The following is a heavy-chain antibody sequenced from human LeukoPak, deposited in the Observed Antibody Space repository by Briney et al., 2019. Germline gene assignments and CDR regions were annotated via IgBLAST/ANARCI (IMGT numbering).Heavy chain of an antibody. CDR1: GGSISSGGYY. V-gene: IGHV4-31*03. CDR3: ARDHPVADWAADI. Sequence: PSETLSLTCTVSGGSISSGGYYWSWIRQHPGKRLEWMGCISYTGHTYYNPSLRSRLTISVDTSKNHFSLKLSSVAAADTAVYFCARDHPVADWAADIWGRGTMVTVSS. CDR2: ISYTGHT. D-gene: IGHD3-9*01. J-gene: IGHJ3*02.